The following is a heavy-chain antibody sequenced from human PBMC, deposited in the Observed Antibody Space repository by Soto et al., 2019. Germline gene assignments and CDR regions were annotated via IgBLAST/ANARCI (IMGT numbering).Heavy chain of an antibody. Sequence: GSGGGWVRPGGSLRLAGGGCGFAFSFYSMSWVRQAPGKGLEWVASISGNGGTTYYAASGKGRFTFSRDNSKNTLYLQMNNLRGEDTAVYYCAKDRGGFTNGWEFFDSWGQGTLVTVSS. CDR3: AKDRGGFTNGWEFFDS. D-gene: IGHD3-10*01. CDR2: ISGNGGTT. CDR1: GFAFSFYS. V-gene: IGHV3-23*01. J-gene: IGHJ4*02.